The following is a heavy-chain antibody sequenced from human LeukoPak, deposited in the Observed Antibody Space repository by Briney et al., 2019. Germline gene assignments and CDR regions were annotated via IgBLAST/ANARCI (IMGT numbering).Heavy chain of an antibody. CDR2: ISGSGGRT. CDR1: GFTFSSYA. V-gene: IGHV3-23*01. D-gene: IGHD1-26*01. J-gene: IGHJ5*02. CDR3: GKDSYVGVNWFDP. Sequence: GGSLRLSCAASGFTFSSYAMSWVRQAPGKGLEWVSAISGSGGRTFYADSVKGRFTISRDNSKNMVYLEMNSLRVEDTAVYYCGKDSYVGVNWFDPRGQGTLVTVSS.